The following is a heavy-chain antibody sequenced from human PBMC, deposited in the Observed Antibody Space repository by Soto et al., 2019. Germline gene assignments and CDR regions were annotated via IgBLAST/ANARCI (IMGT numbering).Heavy chain of an antibody. CDR1: GFTFSDYY. V-gene: IGHV3-11*01. J-gene: IGHJ4*02. Sequence: PGGSLRLSCAASGFTFSDYYMSWIRQAPGKGLEWVSYISSSGSTIYYADSVKGRFTISRDNAKNSLYLQMNSLRAEDTAVYYCAGRITIFGVVIIHWGQGTLVTVSS. CDR3: AGRITIFGVVIIH. CDR2: ISSSGSTI. D-gene: IGHD3-3*01.